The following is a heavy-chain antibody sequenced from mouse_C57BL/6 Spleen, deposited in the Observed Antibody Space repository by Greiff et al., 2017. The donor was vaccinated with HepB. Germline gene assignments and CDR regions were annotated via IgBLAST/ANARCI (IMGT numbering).Heavy chain of an antibody. Sequence: QVQLQQPGAELVRPGSSVKLSCKASGYTFTSYWMHWVKQRPIQGLEWIGNIDPSDSETHYNQKFKDKATLTVDKSSSTAYMQLSSLTSEDSAVYDCARGLLRRVGAMDYWGQGTSVTVSS. CDR2: IDPSDSET. J-gene: IGHJ4*01. CDR1: GYTFTSYW. D-gene: IGHD2-3*01. V-gene: IGHV1-52*01. CDR3: ARGLLRRVGAMDY.